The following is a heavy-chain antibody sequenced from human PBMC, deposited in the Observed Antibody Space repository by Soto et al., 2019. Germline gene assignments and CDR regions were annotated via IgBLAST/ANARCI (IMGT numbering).Heavy chain of an antibody. Sequence: ASVKVSCKVSGYTLTELSMHWVRQAPGKGLEWMGGFDPEDGETIYAQKFQGRVTMTEDTSTDTAYMELSSLRSEDTAVYYCATRQQLGRYYYYYMDVWGKGTTVTVSS. CDR2: FDPEDGET. J-gene: IGHJ6*03. V-gene: IGHV1-24*01. CDR1: GYTLTELS. CDR3: ATRQQLGRYYYYYMDV. D-gene: IGHD6-6*01.